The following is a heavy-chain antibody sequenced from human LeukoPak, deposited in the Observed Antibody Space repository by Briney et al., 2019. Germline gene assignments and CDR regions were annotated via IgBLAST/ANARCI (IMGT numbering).Heavy chain of an antibody. CDR1: GGSMRSFY. CDR2: IYPSGNT. D-gene: IGHD3-3*01. J-gene: IGHJ4*02. Sequence: SETLPLTCSVSGGSMRSFYWSWIRQPAGKGLEWIGRIYPSGNTNYNPSLKSRVTMSTDTSKTQFSLKLSSVTAADTAVYYCARDDFWSGYDYWGQGTLVTVSS. V-gene: IGHV4-4*07. CDR3: ARDDFWSGYDY.